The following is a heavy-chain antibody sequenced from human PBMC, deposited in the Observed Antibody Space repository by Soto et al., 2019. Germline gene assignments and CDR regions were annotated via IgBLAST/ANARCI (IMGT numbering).Heavy chain of an antibody. CDR2: ISGGGGRT. CDR3: AKDDNWFDP. J-gene: IGHJ5*02. CDR1: GFTSSISS. Sequence: GGSLRLSCAASGFTSSISSMSWVRQPPGKGLEWVSTISGGGGRTYYADSVKGRFTSSRYNSKNRLNLQKNSLSVEDTAIYYCAKDDNWFDPWGQGTLVTVSS. V-gene: IGHV3-23*01.